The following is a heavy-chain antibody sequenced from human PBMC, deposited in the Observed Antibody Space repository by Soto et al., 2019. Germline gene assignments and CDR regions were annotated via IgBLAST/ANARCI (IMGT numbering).Heavy chain of an antibody. CDR1: GFTVSSNY. Sequence: GGSLRLSCAASGFTVSSNYMSWVRQAPGKGLEWVSVIYSGGSTYYADSVKGRFTISRDNSKNTLYLQMNSLRAEDTAVYYCAREGYCSGGSCYRQSDYWGQGTLVTVSS. V-gene: IGHV3-53*01. CDR3: AREGYCSGGSCYRQSDY. D-gene: IGHD2-15*01. J-gene: IGHJ4*02. CDR2: IYSGGST.